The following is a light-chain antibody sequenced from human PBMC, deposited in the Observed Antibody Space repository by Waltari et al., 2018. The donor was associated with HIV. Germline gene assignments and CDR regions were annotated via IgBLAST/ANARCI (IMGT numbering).Light chain of an antibody. V-gene: IGLV3-21*04. CDR3: QVWDSSSDHVV. CDR1: HLASKT. CDR2: NDS. Sequence: SYVLTQPPSVSVAPGTTATITCGGNHLASKTVHWCQQRPGQAPVLVIYNDSDRPSGIPERFSGSNSGNTATLTITRVEAGDEADYYCQVWDSSSDHVVFGGGTKLTVL. J-gene: IGLJ2*01.